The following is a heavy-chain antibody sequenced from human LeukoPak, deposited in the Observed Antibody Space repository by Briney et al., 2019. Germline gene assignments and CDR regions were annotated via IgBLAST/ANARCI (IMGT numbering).Heavy chain of an antibody. CDR3: ARVPAATHYTYYFDY. D-gene: IGHD2-2*01. CDR2: MNPNSGNT. V-gene: IGHV1-8*03. J-gene: IGHJ4*02. Sequence: ASVKVSCKASGYTFTSYDINWMRQATGQGLEWMGWMNPNSGNTGYAQKFQGRVTITRNTSISTAYMELSSLGSEDTAVYYCARVPAATHYTYYFDYWGQGTLVTVSS. CDR1: GYTFTSYD.